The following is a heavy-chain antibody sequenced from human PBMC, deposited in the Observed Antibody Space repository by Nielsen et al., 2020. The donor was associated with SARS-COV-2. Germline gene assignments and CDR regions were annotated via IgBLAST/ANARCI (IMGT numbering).Heavy chain of an antibody. V-gene: IGHV1-46*01. D-gene: IGHD4-17*01. CDR3: ARGDTVTMYYYSYYGMDV. CDR2: INTSDGST. CDR1: GYTFTNYY. Sequence: ASVQVSCKASGYTFTNYYMHWVRQAPGQGLEWMGIINTSDGSTTYAQKFQGRVTMTRDTSTRTVYMELRSLRSEDTAVYYCARGDTVTMYYYSYYGMDVWGQGTTVTVSS. J-gene: IGHJ6*02.